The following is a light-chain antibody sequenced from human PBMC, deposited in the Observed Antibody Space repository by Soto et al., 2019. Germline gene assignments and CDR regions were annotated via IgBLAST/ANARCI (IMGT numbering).Light chain of an antibody. CDR3: QQYYTTPYT. CDR2: WAY. Sequence: DIVMTQSPDSLAVSLGERATINCKSTQSLLYNSNNKNYLAWYQQKPGQPPKLLIFWAYIRESGVPDRFSGSGSGTDFTLIINSLQAEDVAVYYCQQYYTTPYTFGQGTKLEIK. J-gene: IGKJ2*01. CDR1: QSLLYNSNNKNY. V-gene: IGKV4-1*01.